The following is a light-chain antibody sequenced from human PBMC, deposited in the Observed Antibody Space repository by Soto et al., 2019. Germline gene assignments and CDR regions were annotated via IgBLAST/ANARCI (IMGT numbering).Light chain of an antibody. CDR1: QSVTYN. V-gene: IGKV3-15*01. Sequence: ETMSTQSPATLSASPGERVTLSCSATQSVTYNLAWYQQKPGQAPRLLIYGASTRATGIPARFSGRGSGTEFTLTVTSLQSEDFAVYYCQLYSRSPRQITFGQGTRLE. CDR2: GAS. CDR3: QLYSRSPRQIT. J-gene: IGKJ5*01.